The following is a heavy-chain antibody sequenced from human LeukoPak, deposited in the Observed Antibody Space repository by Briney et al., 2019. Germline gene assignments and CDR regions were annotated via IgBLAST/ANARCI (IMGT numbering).Heavy chain of an antibody. Sequence: GGSLRLSCAASGFTFSSYAMTWVRQAPGKGLEWVSSIRGSGDSSYYADSVKGRFTISRDNSKNTLYLQMNSLRAEDTAVYYCAKASGYYDFWSGYQELGPGGFDPWGQGTLVTVSS. CDR2: IRGSGDSS. J-gene: IGHJ5*02. V-gene: IGHV3-23*01. D-gene: IGHD3-3*01. CDR3: AKASGYYDFWSGYQELGPGGFDP. CDR1: GFTFSSYA.